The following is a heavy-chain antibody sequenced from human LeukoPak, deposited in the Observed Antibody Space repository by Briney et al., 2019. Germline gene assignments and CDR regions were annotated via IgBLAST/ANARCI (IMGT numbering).Heavy chain of an antibody. Sequence: WASVKVSCKVSGYTLTELPMHWVRQAPGKGLEWMGGFDPEDGETIYAQKFQGRVTMTEDTSTDTAYMELSSLRSEDTAVYYCATGKSSSWYFNWFDPWGQGTLVTVSS. D-gene: IGHD6-13*01. CDR3: ATGKSSSWYFNWFDP. CDR2: FDPEDGET. J-gene: IGHJ5*02. CDR1: GYTLTELP. V-gene: IGHV1-24*01.